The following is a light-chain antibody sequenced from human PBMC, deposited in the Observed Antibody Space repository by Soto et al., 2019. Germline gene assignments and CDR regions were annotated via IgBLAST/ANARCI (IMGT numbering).Light chain of an antibody. CDR3: LQDYNYPRT. CDR1: QGIRND. J-gene: IGKJ1*01. CDR2: AAS. V-gene: IGKV1-6*01. Sequence: AIQMTQSPSSLSASVGDRVTITCRASQGIRNDLGWYQQKPGKAPKLLIYAASSLQSGVPSMFSGSGSGTDFTLTISTLQPEDFATYYCLQDYNYPRTFGQGTKVDIK.